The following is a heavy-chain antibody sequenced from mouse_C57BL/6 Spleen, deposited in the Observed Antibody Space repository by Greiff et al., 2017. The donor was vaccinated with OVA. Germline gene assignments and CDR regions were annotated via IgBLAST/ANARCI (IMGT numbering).Heavy chain of an antibody. D-gene: IGHD2-1*01. CDR2: IYPGSGNT. J-gene: IGHJ2*01. CDR1: GYTFTDYY. CDR3: ARSDYGNYEDYFDY. V-gene: IGHV1-76*01. Sequence: QVQLQQSGAELVRPGASVKLSCKASGYTFTDYYINWVKQRPGQGLEWIARIYPGSGNTYYNEKFKGKATLTAEKSSSTAYMQLSSLTSEDSAVYFCARSDYGNYEDYFDYWGQGTTLTVSS.